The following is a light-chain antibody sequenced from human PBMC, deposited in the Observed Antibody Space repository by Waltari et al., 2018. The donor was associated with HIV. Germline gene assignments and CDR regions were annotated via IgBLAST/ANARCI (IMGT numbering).Light chain of an antibody. V-gene: IGLV3-1*01. CDR3: QAWDSPTVV. J-gene: IGLJ2*01. Sequence: SYELTQAPSVSVSPGQTATLTCSGDELGAQYVSWYKQKPGQSPVLVIYQDRKRPSGIPERFSGSSSGNTATLTISGTQAMDEADYYCQAWDSPTVVFGGGTKLTVL. CDR1: ELGAQY. CDR2: QDR.